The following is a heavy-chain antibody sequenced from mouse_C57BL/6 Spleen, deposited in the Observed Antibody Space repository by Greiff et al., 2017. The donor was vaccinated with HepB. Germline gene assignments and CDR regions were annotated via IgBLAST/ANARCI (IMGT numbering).Heavy chain of an antibody. CDR2: INPNNGGT. CDR1: GYTFTDYN. Sequence: VQLQQSGPELVKPGASVKMSCKASGYTFTDYNMHWVKQSHGKSLEWIGYINPNNGGTSYNQKFKGKATLTVNKSSSTAYMELRSLTSEDSAVYYCANYYGSSYYYAMDYWGQGTSVTVSS. CDR3: ANYYGSSYYYAMDY. V-gene: IGHV1-22*01. J-gene: IGHJ4*01. D-gene: IGHD1-1*01.